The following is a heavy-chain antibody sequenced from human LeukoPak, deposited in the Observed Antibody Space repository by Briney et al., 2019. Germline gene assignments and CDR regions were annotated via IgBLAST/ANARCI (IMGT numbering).Heavy chain of an antibody. CDR1: GFTFSSYS. J-gene: IGHJ1*01. CDR2: ISSSSSTI. CDR3: ARGSSITMISEYFQH. Sequence: GGSLRLSCAASGFTFSSYSMNWVRQAPGKGLEWVSYISSSSSTIYYADSVKGRFTISRDNAKNSLYLQMNSLRAEDTAVYYCARGSSITMISEYFQHWGQGTLVTVSS. D-gene: IGHD3-22*01. V-gene: IGHV3-48*04.